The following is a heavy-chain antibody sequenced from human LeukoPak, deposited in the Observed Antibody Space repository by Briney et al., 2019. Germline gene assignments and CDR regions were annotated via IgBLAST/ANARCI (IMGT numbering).Heavy chain of an antibody. CDR1: GYSFTSYW. CDR2: IYPRDSDT. V-gene: IGHV5-51*01. Sequence: GESLKISCQGSGYSFTSYWIGWVRQMPGQGLEWMGIIYPRDSDTRYSPSFQGQVTISADKSISTAYLQWSSLKASDTAMYYCARQEYCSGGSCYTWFDPWGQGTLVTVSS. J-gene: IGHJ5*02. D-gene: IGHD2-15*01. CDR3: ARQEYCSGGSCYTWFDP.